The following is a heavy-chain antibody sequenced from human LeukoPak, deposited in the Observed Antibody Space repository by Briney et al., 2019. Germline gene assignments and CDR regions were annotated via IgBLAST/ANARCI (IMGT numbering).Heavy chain of an antibody. Sequence: SETLSLTCAVYGGSFSTYYWSWIRQPPGEGLEWIGEINHSGSTNYNPSLKSRVTISVDTSKNQFSLKLSSVTAADTAVYYCARWASGYSSGWYGDYWGQGTLVTVSS. V-gene: IGHV4-34*01. CDR2: INHSGST. D-gene: IGHD6-19*01. J-gene: IGHJ4*02. CDR3: ARWASGYSSGWYGDY. CDR1: GGSFSTYY.